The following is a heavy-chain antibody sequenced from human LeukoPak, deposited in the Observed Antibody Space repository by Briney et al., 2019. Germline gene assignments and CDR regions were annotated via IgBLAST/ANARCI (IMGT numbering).Heavy chain of an antibody. CDR2: INHSGST. CDR1: GGSFSGCY. Sequence: SETLSLTCAVYGGSFSGCYWSWIRQPPGKGLEWIGEINHSGSTNYNPSLKSRVTISVDTSKNQFSLKLSSVTAADTAVYYCATGCYFDYWGQGTLVTVSS. J-gene: IGHJ4*02. CDR3: ATGCYFDY. D-gene: IGHD4-17*01. V-gene: IGHV4-34*01.